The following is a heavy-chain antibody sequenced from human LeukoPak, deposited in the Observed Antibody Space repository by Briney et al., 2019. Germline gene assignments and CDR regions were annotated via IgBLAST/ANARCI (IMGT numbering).Heavy chain of an antibody. CDR1: GFTFSNYA. Sequence: GGSLRLSCAGSGFTFSNYAMSWVRQAPGKGLKWVSAISDSGGSTYYADSVKGRFTISRDNSKNTLYLQMNSLGAEDTAVYYCAKGPFGYYYGSGQTKNYWGQGTLVTVSS. CDR3: AKGPFGYYYGSGQTKNY. V-gene: IGHV3-23*01. D-gene: IGHD3-10*01. J-gene: IGHJ4*02. CDR2: ISDSGGST.